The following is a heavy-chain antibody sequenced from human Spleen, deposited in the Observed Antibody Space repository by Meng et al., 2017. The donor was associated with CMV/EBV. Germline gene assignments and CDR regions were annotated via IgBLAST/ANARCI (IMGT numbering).Heavy chain of an antibody. V-gene: IGHV4-39*01. J-gene: IGHJ6*02. CDR1: GSPISSSSYY. CDR3: ARFLSSSLTYYYYYGMDV. D-gene: IGHD6-6*01. CDR2: IYYSGST. Sequence: SETLSLTCTVSGSPISSSSYYWGWIRQPPGKGLEWIGSIYYSGSTYYNPSLKRRVTISVDTSKNQFSLNLSSVTAADTAVYYCARFLSSSLTYYYYYGMDVWGQGTTVTVSS.